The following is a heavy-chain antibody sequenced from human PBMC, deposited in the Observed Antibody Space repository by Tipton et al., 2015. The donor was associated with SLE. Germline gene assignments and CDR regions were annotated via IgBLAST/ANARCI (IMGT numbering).Heavy chain of an antibody. J-gene: IGHJ5*02. D-gene: IGHD3-22*01. Sequence: SLRLSCAASGFTFSSYWMSWVRQAPGKGLEWVANIKQDGSEKYYVDSVKGRFTISRDNSKNSLYLQMNSLRAEDTAVYYCARVKVGGNWFDPWGQGTLVTVSS. CDR2: IKQDGSEK. V-gene: IGHV3-7*01. CDR1: GFTFSSYW. CDR3: ARVKVGGNWFDP.